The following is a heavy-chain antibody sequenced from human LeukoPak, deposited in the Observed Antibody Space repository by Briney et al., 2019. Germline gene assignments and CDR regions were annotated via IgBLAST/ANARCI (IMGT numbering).Heavy chain of an antibody. D-gene: IGHD5-12*01. CDR2: IYYSGST. J-gene: IGHJ4*02. Sequence: SETLSLTCTVSGGSISSGGYYWSWICQHPGKGLEWIGYIYYSGSTYYNPSLKSRVTISVDTSKNQFSLKLSSVTAADTAVYYCARGRVATTQRQFDYWGQGTLVTVSS. CDR1: GGSISSGGYY. V-gene: IGHV4-31*03. CDR3: ARGRVATTQRQFDY.